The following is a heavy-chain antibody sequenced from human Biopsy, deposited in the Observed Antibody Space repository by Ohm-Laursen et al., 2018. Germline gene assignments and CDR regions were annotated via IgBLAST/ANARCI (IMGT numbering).Heavy chain of an antibody. Sequence: GTLSLTCTVSGGSISSDWWSWIRQTPGKGLEWIGYVYYSGTTTYNTSLRSRVTISVDTSMNQISLRLQSVTAADTAIYYCTRATNSTGWPYYYFYGMDIWGQGTTVTVSS. CDR2: VYYSGTT. CDR3: TRATNSTGWPYYYFYGMDI. D-gene: IGHD2/OR15-2a*01. V-gene: IGHV4-59*01. J-gene: IGHJ6*02. CDR1: GGSISSDW.